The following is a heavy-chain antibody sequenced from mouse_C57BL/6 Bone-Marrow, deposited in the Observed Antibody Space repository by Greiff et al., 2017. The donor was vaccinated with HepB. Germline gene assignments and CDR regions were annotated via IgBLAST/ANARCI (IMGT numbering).Heavy chain of an antibody. V-gene: IGHV6-3*01. CDR3: TGGVGYSSAY. CDR1: GFTFSNYW. J-gene: IGHJ3*01. D-gene: IGHD2-3*01. Sequence: DVHLVESGGGLVQPGGSMKLSCVASGFTFSNYWMNWVRQSPEKGLEWVAQIRLKSDNYATHYAESVKGRFTISRDDAKSSVYLQMNNLRAEDTGMYYCTGGVGYSSAYWGQGTLVTVSA. CDR2: IRLKSDNYAT.